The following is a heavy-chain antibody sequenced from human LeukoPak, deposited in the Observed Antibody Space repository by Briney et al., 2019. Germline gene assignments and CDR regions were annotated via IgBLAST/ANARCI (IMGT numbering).Heavy chain of an antibody. J-gene: IGHJ4*02. CDR3: ARGLTFGYYYDF. Sequence: PSETLSLTCAVYGGSFSGYYWSWIRQPPGKGLEWIGEINHSRSTNYNPSLKSRVTISVDTSKNQFSLKLSSVTAADTAVYYCARGLTFGYYYDFWGQGTLVTVSS. D-gene: IGHD3-22*01. CDR2: INHSRST. CDR1: GGSFSGYY. V-gene: IGHV4-34*01.